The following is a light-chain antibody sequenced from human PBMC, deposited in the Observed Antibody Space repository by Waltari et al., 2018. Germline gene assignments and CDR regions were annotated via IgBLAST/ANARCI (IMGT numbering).Light chain of an antibody. CDR1: SSDGGGYNY. Sequence: QSALTQPRSVSGSPGQSVTISCTGTSSDGGGYNYVPWYQQHPGKAPKLMIYDCSKRPPGVPDRFSGSKYGNTASLTISGLQAEDEADYYCCSYAGSYTFVFGTGTKVTVL. J-gene: IGLJ1*01. CDR3: CSYAGSYTFV. V-gene: IGLV2-11*01. CDR2: DCS.